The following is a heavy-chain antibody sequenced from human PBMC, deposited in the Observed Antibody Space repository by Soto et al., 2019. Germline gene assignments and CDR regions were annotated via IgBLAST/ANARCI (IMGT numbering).Heavy chain of an antibody. D-gene: IGHD6-19*01. Sequence: QVQLQESGPGLVKPSQTLSLTCTVSGGSISSGGYYWSWIRQHPGKGLEWIGYIYYSGSTYYNPSLKSRFNITINPSKDQFSLKLSSVTAADTAVYYCARSHSSGWRNWFDPWGQGTLVTVSS. CDR2: IYYSGST. J-gene: IGHJ5*02. V-gene: IGHV4-31*03. CDR3: ARSHSSGWRNWFDP. CDR1: GGSISSGGYY.